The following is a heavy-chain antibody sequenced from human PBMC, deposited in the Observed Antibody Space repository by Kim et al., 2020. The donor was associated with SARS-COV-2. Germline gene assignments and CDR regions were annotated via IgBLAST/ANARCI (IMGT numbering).Heavy chain of an antibody. J-gene: IGHJ4*02. CDR1: GYTLIGYY. Sequence: ASVKVSCKASGYTLIGYYMHWVRQAPGQGLEWMGWIYPNNGDTKYAQKFQGRVTMTRDTSISTVYMELSRLRSDDSAVYYCVREDGLIRGIKNFDYWGLGTLVSVSS. D-gene: IGHD3-10*01. CDR2: IYPNNGDT. CDR3: VREDGLIRGIKNFDY. V-gene: IGHV1-2*02.